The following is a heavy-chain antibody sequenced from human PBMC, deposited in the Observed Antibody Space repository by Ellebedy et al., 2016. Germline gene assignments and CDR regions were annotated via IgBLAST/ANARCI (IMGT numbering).Heavy chain of an antibody. J-gene: IGHJ4*02. D-gene: IGHD4-11*01. CDR2: INPNGGI. Sequence: ASVKVSCXASGYTFTGYYMHWVRQAPGQGLEWMGWINPNGGIKYAQKFQGRVTMTRDTSISTAYMELRRLRSDDTALYYCARWGDNYMNAYYFDYWGQGTLITVSS. CDR3: ARWGDNYMNAYYFDY. V-gene: IGHV1-2*02. CDR1: GYTFTGYY.